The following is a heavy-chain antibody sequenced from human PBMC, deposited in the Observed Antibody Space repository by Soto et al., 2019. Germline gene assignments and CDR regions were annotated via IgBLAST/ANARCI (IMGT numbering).Heavy chain of an antibody. D-gene: IGHD2-15*01. CDR1: GYTFTGYY. Sequence: ASVKVSCKASGYTFTGYYMHWVRQAPGQGLEWMGWINPNSGGTNYAQKFQGWVTMTRDTSISTAYMELSRLRSDDTAVYYCARGHILKEDIVVVVAAAFFDYWGQGTLVTVSS. V-gene: IGHV1-2*04. CDR3: ARGHILKEDIVVVVAAAFFDY. J-gene: IGHJ4*02. CDR2: INPNSGGT.